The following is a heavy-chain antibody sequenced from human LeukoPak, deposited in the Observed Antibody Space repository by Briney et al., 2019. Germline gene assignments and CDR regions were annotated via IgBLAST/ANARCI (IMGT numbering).Heavy chain of an antibody. CDR1: GYTFTSYY. D-gene: IGHD6-13*01. Sequence: GASVKVSCKASGYTFTSYYMHWVRQAPGQGLEWMGIISPSGGSTSYAQKFQGRVTMTRDTSTSTVYMELSSLRSEDTAVYYCARQISSWPYYYYYGMDVWGQGTTVTVSS. CDR2: ISPSGGST. CDR3: ARQISSWPYYYYYGMDV. V-gene: IGHV1-46*01. J-gene: IGHJ6*02.